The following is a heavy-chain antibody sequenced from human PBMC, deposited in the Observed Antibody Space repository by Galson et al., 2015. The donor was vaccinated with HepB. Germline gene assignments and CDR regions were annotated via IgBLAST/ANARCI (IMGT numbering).Heavy chain of an antibody. J-gene: IGHJ2*01. CDR1: GFTFSSYW. V-gene: IGHV3-7*01. Sequence: SLRLSCAASGFTFSSYWMSWVRQAPGMGLEWVANIKQDGSEKNYVESVKGRFTISRDNAKNSLYLQMNSLRAEDTAVYYCARVVGDYSYWYFDLWGRGTLVTVSS. CDR2: IKQDGSEK. D-gene: IGHD4-17*01. CDR3: ARVVGDYSYWYFDL.